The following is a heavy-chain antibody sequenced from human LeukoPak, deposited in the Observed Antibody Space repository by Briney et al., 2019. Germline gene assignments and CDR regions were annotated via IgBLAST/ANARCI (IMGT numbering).Heavy chain of an antibody. V-gene: IGHV3-7*01. CDR1: GFTFSSYW. CDR2: IKQDGSEK. D-gene: IGHD6-6*01. J-gene: IGHJ4*02. Sequence: GGSLRLSCAASGFTFSSYWMSWVRQAPGKGLEWVANIKQDGSEKYYVDSVKGRFTISRDNAKNSLYLQMNSLRAEDTAVYYCARLRYFYSSSSNYFDYWGQGTLVTVSS. CDR3: ARLRYFYSSSSNYFDY.